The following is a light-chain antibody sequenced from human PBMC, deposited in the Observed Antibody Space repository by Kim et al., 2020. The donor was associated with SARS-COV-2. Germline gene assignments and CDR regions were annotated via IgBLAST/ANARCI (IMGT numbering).Light chain of an antibody. J-gene: IGKJ4*01. CDR1: QTISTN. V-gene: IGKV1-39*01. CDR2: AAS. Sequence: ASVGDRVTVTCRASQTISTNLNWYQQKSGKAPKLLIYAASSLQIGVPSRFSGSGSGTDFTLTISSLQPEDFATYYCQQTYSKPLTFGGGTKVDIK. CDR3: QQTYSKPLT.